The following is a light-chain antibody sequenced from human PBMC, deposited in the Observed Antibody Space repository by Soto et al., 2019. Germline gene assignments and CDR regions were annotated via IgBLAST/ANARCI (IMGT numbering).Light chain of an antibody. J-gene: IGKJ5*01. CDR2: DAS. CDR1: QSVSSY. CDR3: QQRSNWPPIT. V-gene: IGKV3-11*01. Sequence: EIVLTQSPATLSLSPGERATLSCRGSQSVSSYLAWYQQKPGQAPRLLIYDASNRATGIPARFSGSGSGTAFSLTISSLEPEDFAVYYCQQRSNWPPITFGQGTRLEIK.